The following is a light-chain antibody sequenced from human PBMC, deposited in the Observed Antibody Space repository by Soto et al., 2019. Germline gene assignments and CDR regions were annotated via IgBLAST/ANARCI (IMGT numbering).Light chain of an antibody. V-gene: IGLV2-11*01. CDR1: SSDVGGYNY. CDR2: DVT. Sequence: QSVLTQPRSVSGSPGQSVAISCTGTSSDVGGYNYVSWYQQHPSKAPKLVIYDVTKRPSGVPDRFSASKSGNTASLTISGLQADDEADYYCCSYAGSYSYVFGTGTKVTVL. CDR3: CSYAGSYSYV. J-gene: IGLJ1*01.